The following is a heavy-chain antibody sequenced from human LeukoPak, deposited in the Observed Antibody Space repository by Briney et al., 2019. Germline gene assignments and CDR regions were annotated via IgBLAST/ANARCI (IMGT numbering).Heavy chain of an antibody. CDR2: INPTGGST. D-gene: IGHD6-6*01. CDR1: GYTSPSYF. J-gene: IGHJ4*02. Sequence: ASVKVSCKASGYTSPSYFMHWVRQAPGQGLEWMGIINPTGGSTTYAQKFQGRVTMTRDTSTSTVYMELSSLRSDDTAVYYCARTAARRFDYWGQGTLVTVSS. V-gene: IGHV1-46*01. CDR3: ARTAARRFDY.